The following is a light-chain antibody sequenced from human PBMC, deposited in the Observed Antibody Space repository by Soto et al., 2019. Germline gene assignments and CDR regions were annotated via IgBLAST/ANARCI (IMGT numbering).Light chain of an antibody. J-gene: IGKJ1*01. CDR2: WAS. CDR3: QQYYNTPWT. CDR1: QSVLYSSNNKNY. Sequence: DIVMTQSPDFLAVSLGERATINCKSSQSVLYSSNNKNYLAWYQQKPGQPPKLLIYWASTRESGVTDRFSGSGSGTDFTLTISSLQAEDVAVYYCQQYYNTPWTFGQGTKVEIK. V-gene: IGKV4-1*01.